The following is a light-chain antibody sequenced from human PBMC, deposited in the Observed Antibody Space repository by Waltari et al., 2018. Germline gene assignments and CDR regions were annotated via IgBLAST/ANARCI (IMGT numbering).Light chain of an antibody. J-gene: IGLJ2*01. V-gene: IGLV2-11*01. CDR3: CSHAGSYTLI. CDR1: SSDVGGYNY. Sequence: QSALIQPRSVSGSPGQSVTISCTGSSSDVGGYNYVTWYQNHPGKAPKLILYDVSKRPSWVPDRFSGSKSGSTASLTISGLQAEYEADYYCCSHAGSYTLIFGGGTKLTVL. CDR2: DVS.